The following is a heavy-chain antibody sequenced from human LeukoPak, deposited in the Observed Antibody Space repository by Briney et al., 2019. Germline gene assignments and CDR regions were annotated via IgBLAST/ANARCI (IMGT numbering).Heavy chain of an antibody. D-gene: IGHD3-10*01. CDR3: AREGLASMVRGVIGY. V-gene: IGHV4-61*01. J-gene: IGHJ4*02. CDR1: GGSVSSGSYY. Sequence: PSETLSLTCTVSGGSVSSGSYYWSWIRQPPGKGLEWIGYIYYSENTNYNPSLKSRVTISVDTSKNQFSLKLSSVTAADTAVYYCAREGLASMVRGVIGYWGQGTLVTVS. CDR2: IYYSENT.